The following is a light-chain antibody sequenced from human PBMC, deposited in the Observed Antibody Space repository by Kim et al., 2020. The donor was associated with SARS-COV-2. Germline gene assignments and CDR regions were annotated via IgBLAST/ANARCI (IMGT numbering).Light chain of an antibody. V-gene: IGLV8-61*01. CDR2: STN. J-gene: IGLJ2*01. CDR3: ALYVGSGIVV. Sequence: QTAVTQEPSFSVSPGGTVTLTCGLSSGSVSTSYYPSWYQQTPGQAPRTLIYSTNTRSSGVPDRFSGSILGNKAALTITGAQADDESDYYCALYVGSGIVVFGGGTQLTVL. CDR1: SGSVSTSYY.